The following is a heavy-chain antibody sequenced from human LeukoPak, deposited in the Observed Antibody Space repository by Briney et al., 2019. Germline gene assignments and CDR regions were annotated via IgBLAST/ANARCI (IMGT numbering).Heavy chain of an antibody. Sequence: GGCLRLSCSAYVFTFSSDAREWVRQAPGKGLEYDSAISSNGGRTYYSNSVKRRFNISRDNSKNTLYLQMDSLRAEDMAVYYCARDSYSSGYQNYCDYWGQGPLVTVSS. V-gene: IGHV3-64*01. CDR2: ISSNGGRT. D-gene: IGHD3-22*01. J-gene: IGHJ4*02. CDR1: VFTFSSDA. CDR3: ARDSYSSGYQNYCDY.